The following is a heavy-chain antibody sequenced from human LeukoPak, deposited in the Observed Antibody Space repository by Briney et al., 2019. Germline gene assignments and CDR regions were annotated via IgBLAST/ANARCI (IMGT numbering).Heavy chain of an antibody. CDR3: ARVGELLGFGFDY. D-gene: IGHD1-26*01. Sequence: GASVKVSCKASGYTFTGYYMHWVRQAPGQGLEWMGWINPNSGGTNYAQKFQGRVTMTRDTSISTAYMELSRLRSDDTAVYYCARVGELLGFGFDYWGQGTLVIVSS. CDR2: INPNSGGT. CDR1: GYTFTGYY. J-gene: IGHJ4*02. V-gene: IGHV1-2*02.